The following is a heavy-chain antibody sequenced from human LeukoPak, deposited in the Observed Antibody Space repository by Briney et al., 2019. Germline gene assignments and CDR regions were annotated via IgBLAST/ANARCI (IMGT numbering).Heavy chain of an antibody. Sequence: PGGSLRLSCAVSGITFSHYWMSWVREAPGKGLEWVASIKTDGSETYYLASVRGRFTISRENSKNFLHLQMNSLRAEDTAVYYCARDGFNEGVYNWFDPWGQGTQVIVSS. CDR3: ARDGFNEGVYNWFDP. CDR1: GITFSHYW. J-gene: IGHJ5*02. CDR2: IKTDGSET. D-gene: IGHD3-16*01. V-gene: IGHV3-7*01.